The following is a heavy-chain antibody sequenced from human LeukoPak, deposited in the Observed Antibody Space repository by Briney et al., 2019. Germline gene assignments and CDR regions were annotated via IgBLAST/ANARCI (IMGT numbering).Heavy chain of an antibody. J-gene: IGHJ3*02. CDR2: ISSGSYI. V-gene: IGHV3-21*01. CDR1: GFTFSSYS. Sequence: GGSLRLSCAASGFTFSSYSMNWVRQAPGKGLEWVSSISSGSYIYYADSVKGRFTISRDNAKNSLYLQMNSLRAEDTAVYYCARDQGVVVTHSDAFDIWGQGTMVTVSS. D-gene: IGHD3-22*01. CDR3: ARDQGVVVTHSDAFDI.